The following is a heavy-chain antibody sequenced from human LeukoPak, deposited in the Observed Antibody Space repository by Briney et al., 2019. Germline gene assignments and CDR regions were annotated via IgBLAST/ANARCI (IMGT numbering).Heavy chain of an antibody. J-gene: IGHJ4*02. D-gene: IGHD5-18*01. V-gene: IGHV1-2*02. CDR3: ARERYSYGQRSFDY. Sequence: ASVKVSFKASGYSFTGYYMHWVRQAPGQGLEWMGWINPNSGGTNYAQKFQGRVTMTRDTSISTAYMELSRLRSDDTAVYYCARERYSYGQRSFDYWDQGTLVTVSS. CDR2: INPNSGGT. CDR1: GYSFTGYY.